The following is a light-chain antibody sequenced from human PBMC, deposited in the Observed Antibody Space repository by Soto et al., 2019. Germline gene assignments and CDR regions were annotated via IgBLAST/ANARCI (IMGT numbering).Light chain of an antibody. CDR2: DVA. CDR3: SSYTSSSTYVV. V-gene: IGLV2-14*03. CDR1: SSDVGGYNY. J-gene: IGLJ2*01. Sequence: QSVLTQPASVSGSPGQSITISCTGTSSDVGGYNYVSWYQQHPGKAPQLIIYDVANRPSGGSNRFSGSKSGNTASLTISGLQAEDEADYYCSSYTSSSTYVVFGGGTKLTVL.